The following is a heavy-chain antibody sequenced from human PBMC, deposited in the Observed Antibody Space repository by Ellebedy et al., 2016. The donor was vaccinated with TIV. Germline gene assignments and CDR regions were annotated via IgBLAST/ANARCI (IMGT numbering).Heavy chain of an antibody. J-gene: IGHJ4*02. CDR1: GFTFSNYA. CDR2: IIGSASST. D-gene: IGHD2-2*03. CDR3: ARRSSGYCVGVKCTTDFDY. V-gene: IGHV3-23*01. Sequence: GGSLRLSXEASGFTFSNYAMNWVRQAPGKGLEWVSSIIGSASSTDYADSVKGRFTISRDNSKNTLYLQMDGLRAEDTGVYYCARRSSGYCVGVKCTTDFDYWGRGTLVTVSS.